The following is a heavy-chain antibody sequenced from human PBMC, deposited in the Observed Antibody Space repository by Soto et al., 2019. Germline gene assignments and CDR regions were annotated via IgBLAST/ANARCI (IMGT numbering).Heavy chain of an antibody. CDR2: ISWNSGSI. CDR1: GFTFDDYA. V-gene: IGHV3-9*01. D-gene: IGHD3-10*01. Sequence: EVQLVESGGGLVQPGRSLRLSCAASGFTFDDYAMLWVRQAPGKGLEWVSGISWNSGSIGYADSVKGRFTISRDNAKNSLYLQMNSLRAEDTALYYCAKGAHYYGSGIPSWGQGTLVTVSS. J-gene: IGHJ4*02. CDR3: AKGAHYYGSGIPS.